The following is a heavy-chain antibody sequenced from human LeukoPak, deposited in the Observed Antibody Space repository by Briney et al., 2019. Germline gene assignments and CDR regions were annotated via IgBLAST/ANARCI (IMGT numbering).Heavy chain of an antibody. CDR1: GFTFSSYA. J-gene: IGHJ6*02. CDR2: ISYDGSNK. V-gene: IGHV3-30-3*01. CDR3: ARVDSSSWYSSYYYGMDV. D-gene: IGHD6-13*01. Sequence: GGSLRLSCAASGFTFSSYAMHWVRQAPGKGLEWVAVISYDGSNKYYADSVKGRFTISRGNSKNTLYLQMNSLRAEDTAVYYCARVDSSSWYSSYYYGMDVWGQGTTVTVSS.